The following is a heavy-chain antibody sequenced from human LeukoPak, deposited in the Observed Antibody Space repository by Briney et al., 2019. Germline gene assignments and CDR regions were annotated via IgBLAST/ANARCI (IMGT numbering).Heavy chain of an antibody. CDR1: GGSISSYY. CDR3: ARDGLYYYDSSGPFDP. J-gene: IGHJ5*02. D-gene: IGHD3-22*01. V-gene: IGHV4-59*01. CDR2: IYYSGST. Sequence: SETLSLTCTVSGGSISSYYWSWIRQPPGKGLEWIGYIYYSGSTNYNPSLKSRVTISVDTSKNQFSLKLSSVTAADTAVYYCARDGLYYYDSSGPFDPWGQGTLVTVSS.